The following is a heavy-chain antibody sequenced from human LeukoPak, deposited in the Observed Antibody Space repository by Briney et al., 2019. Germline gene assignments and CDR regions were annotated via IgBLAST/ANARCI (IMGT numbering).Heavy chain of an antibody. Sequence: PSETLSLTCTVSGGSISSSSYYWGWIRQPPGKGLEWIGSIYYSGSTYYNPSLKSRVTISVDMSKNQFSLKLSSVTAADTAVYYCARGRGYCSGGSCYSDYWGQGTLVTVSS. D-gene: IGHD2-15*01. J-gene: IGHJ4*02. V-gene: IGHV4-39*07. CDR3: ARGRGYCSGGSCYSDY. CDR1: GGSISSSSYY. CDR2: IYYSGST.